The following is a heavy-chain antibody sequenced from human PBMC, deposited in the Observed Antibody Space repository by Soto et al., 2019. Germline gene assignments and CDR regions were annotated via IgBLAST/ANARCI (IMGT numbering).Heavy chain of an antibody. CDR1: GFPFGDYA. Sequence: GSLRLSCTASGFPFGDYAMSWFRQAPGKGLEWVGFISTKAYVGTTEYAASVKGRFTISRDDSKSIAYLQMNSLKTEDTAVYYCTSRTPGGSTSFTIYDYYGMEVWGEGNPVNVSA. J-gene: IGHJ6*04. D-gene: IGHD2-2*01. V-gene: IGHV3-49*03. CDR2: ISTKAYVGTT. CDR3: TSRTPGGSTSFTIYDYYGMEV.